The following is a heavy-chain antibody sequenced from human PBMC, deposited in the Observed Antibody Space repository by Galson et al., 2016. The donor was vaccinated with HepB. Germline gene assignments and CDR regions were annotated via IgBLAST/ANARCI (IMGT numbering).Heavy chain of an antibody. J-gene: IGHJ6*02. CDR3: ARDVGDVTLMGADPNRNPIEYYYYYYGMDV. D-gene: IGHD2-8*01. CDR2: ISTFNGET. V-gene: IGHV1-18*01. Sequence: SVKVSCKVSGYTFTSYGISWVRQAPGQGLEWMGWISTFNGETKYAQKFQGRVFMTTDISTNTAYVELRRLRSDDTAVYYCARDVGDVTLMGADPNRNPIEYYYYYYGMDVWGQGTTVTVSS. CDR1: GYTFTSYG.